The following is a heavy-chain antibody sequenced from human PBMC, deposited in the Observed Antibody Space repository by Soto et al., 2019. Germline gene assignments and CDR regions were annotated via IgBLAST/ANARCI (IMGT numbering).Heavy chain of an antibody. Sequence: PGGSLRLSCAASGFTFSSYAMHWVRQAPGKGLEWVAVISYDGSNKYYADSVKGRFTISRDNSKNTLYLQMNSLRAEDTAVYYCARDRRGYDFGVVDVWGQGTTVTVSS. J-gene: IGHJ6*02. CDR1: GFTFSSYA. D-gene: IGHD5-12*01. V-gene: IGHV3-30-3*01. CDR2: ISYDGSNK. CDR3: ARDRRGYDFGVVDV.